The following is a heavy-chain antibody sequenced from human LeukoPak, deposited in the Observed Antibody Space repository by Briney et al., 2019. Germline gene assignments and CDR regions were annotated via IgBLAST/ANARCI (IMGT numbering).Heavy chain of an antibody. V-gene: IGHV1-69*05. Sequence: GASVKVSCKASGGTFSSYAISWVRQAPGQGLEWMGGIIPIFGTANYAQKFQGRVTITTDESTSTAYMELSSLRSEDTAVYYCARDDPAGMDVWGQGTTVTVSS. J-gene: IGHJ6*02. CDR3: ARDDPAGMDV. CDR2: IIPIFGTA. CDR1: GGTFSSYA.